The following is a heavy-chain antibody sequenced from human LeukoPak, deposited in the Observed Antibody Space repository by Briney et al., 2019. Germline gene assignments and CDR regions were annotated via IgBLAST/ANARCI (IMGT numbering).Heavy chain of an antibody. CDR2: IFGSGGSA. V-gene: IGHV3-23*01. CDR1: GFTFSSYA. D-gene: IGHD6-19*01. J-gene: IGHJ4*02. CDR3: GKTTTGYSSGRNPAWPVDY. Sequence: AGSLRLSCTPAGFTFSSYAMYWVRQAQGKGREWVSGIFGSGGSAHYADSGKGRFTISRDNSQNTVYLQMNSLRAEDTAVYYCGKTTTGYSSGRNPAWPVDYWGQGTLVTVSS.